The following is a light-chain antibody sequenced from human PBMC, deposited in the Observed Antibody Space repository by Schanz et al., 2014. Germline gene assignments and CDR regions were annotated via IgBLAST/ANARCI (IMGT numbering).Light chain of an antibody. V-gene: IGKV3-11*01. J-gene: IGKJ4*01. CDR3: QQRSTWFS. CDR2: DAS. Sequence: EIVMTQSPDTLSLSPGDWASLSCRASQSVSNNYLAWYQQKPGLAPRLLIYDASNRATGIPARFSGSGSGTDFTLTITSLEPEDFAVYYCQQRSTWFSFGGGTRVEIK. CDR1: QSVSNNY.